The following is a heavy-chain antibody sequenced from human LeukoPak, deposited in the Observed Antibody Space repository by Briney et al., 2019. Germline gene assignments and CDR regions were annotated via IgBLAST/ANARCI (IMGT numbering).Heavy chain of an antibody. D-gene: IGHD6-19*01. CDR2: IYTSGSP. CDR3: ARGSEQWLTYFDY. CDR1: GGSISSNS. V-gene: IGHV4-4*07. Sequence: SETLSLTCTVSGGSISSNSWSWIRQPAGKGLEWIGHIYTSGSPNYNPSLRSRVTMSVDTSKNQISLKLSSVTAADSAVYDCARGSEQWLTYFDYWGQGTLVTVSS. J-gene: IGHJ4*02.